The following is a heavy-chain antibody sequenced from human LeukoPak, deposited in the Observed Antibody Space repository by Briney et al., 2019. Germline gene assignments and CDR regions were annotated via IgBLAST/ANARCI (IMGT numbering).Heavy chain of an antibody. J-gene: IGHJ6*03. CDR3: ARDWNGAKDYYYMDV. D-gene: IGHD1-1*01. V-gene: IGHV4-61*02. Sequence: SETLSLTCTVSGGSISSSSYYWSWIRQPAGKGLEWIGRIYTSGSTNYNPSLKSRVTISVDTSKNQFSLKLSSVTAADTAVYYCARDWNGAKDYYYMDVWGKGTTVTVFS. CDR1: GGSISSSSYY. CDR2: IYTSGST.